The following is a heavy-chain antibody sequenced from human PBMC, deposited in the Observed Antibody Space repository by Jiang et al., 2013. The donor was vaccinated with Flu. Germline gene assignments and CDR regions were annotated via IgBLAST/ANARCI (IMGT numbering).Heavy chain of an antibody. V-gene: IGHV4-34*01. J-gene: IGHJ2*01. D-gene: IGHD6-19*01. CDR3: ARRSRRGGWHNWYFDL. Sequence: PSLKSRVTISLDTSKNQFSLKLTSVTAADTAVYFCARRSRRGGWHNWYFDLWGRGTLVNVSS.